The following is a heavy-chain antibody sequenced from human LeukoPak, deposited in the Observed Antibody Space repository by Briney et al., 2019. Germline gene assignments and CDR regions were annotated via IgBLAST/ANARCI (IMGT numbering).Heavy chain of an antibody. CDR2: IIPIFGTA. Sequence: SVKVSCKASGGTFSSYAINWLRQAPGQGLEWMGGIIPIFGTANYAQKSQGRVTITTDESTSTAYMELSSLRSEDTAVYYCAREAATTVTMSFWFDPWGQGTLVTVSS. V-gene: IGHV1-69*05. CDR1: GGTFSSYA. CDR3: AREAATTVTMSFWFDP. J-gene: IGHJ5*02. D-gene: IGHD4-17*01.